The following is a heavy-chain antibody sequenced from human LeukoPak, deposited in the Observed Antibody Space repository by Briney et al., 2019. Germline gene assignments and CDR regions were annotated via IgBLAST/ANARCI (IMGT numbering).Heavy chain of an antibody. CDR3: ARDIRGGYYYDSSGYPDY. V-gene: IGHV1-8*01. CDR1: GYTFTSYD. Sequence: ASVKVSCKASGYTFTSYDINWVRQATGQGLEWMGWMNPNSGNTGYAQKFQGRVTMTRNTSISTAYMELSRLRSDDTAVYYCARDIRGGYYYDSSGYPDYWGQGTLVTVSS. J-gene: IGHJ4*02. CDR2: MNPNSGNT. D-gene: IGHD3-22*01.